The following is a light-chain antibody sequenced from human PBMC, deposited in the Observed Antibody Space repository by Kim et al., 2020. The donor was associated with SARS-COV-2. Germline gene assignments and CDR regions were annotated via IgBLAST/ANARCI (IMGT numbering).Light chain of an antibody. CDR3: SSYTSSSTSR. J-gene: IGLJ1*01. CDR2: DVS. V-gene: IGLV2-14*03. Sequence: GQSITSSCTVTSSNVGGYNYVSWYQQHPGKAPKLMIYDVSNRPSGVSNRFSGSKSGNTASLTISGLQAEDEADYYCSSYTSSSTSRFGTGTKVTVL. CDR1: SSNVGGYNY.